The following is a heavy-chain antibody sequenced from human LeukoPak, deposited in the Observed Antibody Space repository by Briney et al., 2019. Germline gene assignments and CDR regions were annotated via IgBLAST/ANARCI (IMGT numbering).Heavy chain of an antibody. J-gene: IGHJ4*01. Sequence: PGGSLRLSCTASGFTLRNYWMHWVRQVPGKRLVWVSRISGDGSVTNYADSVQGRFTISRDNAKNILYLQINSLRSEDTAVYYCARXSSSSGGAAYYLDYWGHGTLVTVSS. CDR2: ISGDGSVT. CDR1: GFTLRNYW. CDR3: ARXSSSSGGAAYYLDY. D-gene: IGHD2-2*01. V-gene: IGHV3-74*01.